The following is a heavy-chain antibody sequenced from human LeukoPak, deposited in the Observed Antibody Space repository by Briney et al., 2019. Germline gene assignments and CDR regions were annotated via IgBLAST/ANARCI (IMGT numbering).Heavy chain of an antibody. CDR2: ISSSSSYI. D-gene: IGHD1-26*01. CDR1: GFTFSSYS. V-gene: IGHV3-21*01. CDR3: TKNYYISYYYYYMDV. J-gene: IGHJ6*03. Sequence: GGSLRLSCAASGFTFSSYSMNWVRQAPGKGLEWVSSISSSSSYIYYADSVKGRFTISRDNAKNSLYLQMNSLRAEDTAVYYCTKNYYISYYYYYMDVWGKGTTVTVSS.